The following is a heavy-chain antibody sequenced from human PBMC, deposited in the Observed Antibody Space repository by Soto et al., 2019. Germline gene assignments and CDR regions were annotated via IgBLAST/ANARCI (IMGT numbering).Heavy chain of an antibody. D-gene: IGHD3-22*01. V-gene: IGHV3-73*01. CDR3: TRRSEYDSGGYYYAYDY. CDR1: GFTFSDSA. CDR2: IRSKANNFAT. Sequence: AGGSLRLSCAASGFTFSDSAMHWVRQASGKGLEWLGRIRSKANNFATAYAASVKGRFTISRDDAKNTVYLQMNGLNSEDTAVYYCTRRSEYDSGGYYYAYDYWGQGTRVTVSS. J-gene: IGHJ4*02.